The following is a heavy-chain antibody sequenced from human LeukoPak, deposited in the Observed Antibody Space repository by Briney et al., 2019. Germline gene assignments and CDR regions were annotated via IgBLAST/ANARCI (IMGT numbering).Heavy chain of an antibody. V-gene: IGHV3-7*01. Sequence: SGGSLRLSCVVSGITFGNYWMTWIRQAPEKGLQWVANIKGDGSDKNYADSVKGRFTISRDNAKNSLYLQMNSLRAEDTAVYYCARVVRGITIFGVVIFFDYWGQGTLVTVSS. CDR2: IKGDGSDK. CDR1: GITFGNYW. J-gene: IGHJ4*02. D-gene: IGHD3-3*01. CDR3: ARVVRGITIFGVVIFFDY.